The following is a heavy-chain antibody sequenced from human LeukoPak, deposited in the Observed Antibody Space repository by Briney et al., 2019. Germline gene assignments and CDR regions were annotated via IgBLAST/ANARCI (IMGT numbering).Heavy chain of an antibody. Sequence: PSETLSLTCTVSSGSISSSNYYWSWTRQPAGKGLEWIGRIYTSGSTNYNPSLKSRVTISVDTSKNQFSLKLSSVTAADTAVYYCAREGYSSGWYYFGVIRFNWFDPWGQGTLVTVSS. D-gene: IGHD6-19*01. V-gene: IGHV4-61*02. J-gene: IGHJ5*02. CDR1: SGSISSSNYY. CDR2: IYTSGST. CDR3: AREGYSSGWYYFGVIRFNWFDP.